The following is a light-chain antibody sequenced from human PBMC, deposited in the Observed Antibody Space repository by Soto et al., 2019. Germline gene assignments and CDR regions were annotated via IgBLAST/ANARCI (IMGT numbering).Light chain of an antibody. Sequence: DIVMTQSPLSLPVTLGQPASISCRSSQSPVTTDGNTYLNWFQQRPGQSPRRLIYKVSIRDSGVPDRFSGSWAGTEFTLKISRVEVEDVGVYFCMQGTDWPYTFGQGTKLEI. V-gene: IGKV2-30*01. CDR2: KVS. J-gene: IGKJ2*01. CDR3: MQGTDWPYT. CDR1: QSPVTTDGNTY.